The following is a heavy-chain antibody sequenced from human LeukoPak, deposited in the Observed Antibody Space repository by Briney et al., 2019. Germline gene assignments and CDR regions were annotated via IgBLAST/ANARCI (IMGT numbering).Heavy chain of an antibody. CDR2: IWYDGSNK. CDR3: ARSPGKTDYDCYFDC. Sequence: GTSLRLSCAASGVTFSSYGMHWVRQAPGKGLEWVAIIWYDGSNKYYADSVKGRFTISRDNSKNTLYLQMNSLRAEDTAVYYCARSPGKTDYDCYFDCWGRGTLVTVSS. CDR1: GVTFSSYG. D-gene: IGHD4-17*01. J-gene: IGHJ4*02. V-gene: IGHV3-33*01.